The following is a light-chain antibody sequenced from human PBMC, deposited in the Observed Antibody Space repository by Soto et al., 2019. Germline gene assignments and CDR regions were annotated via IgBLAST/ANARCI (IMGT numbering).Light chain of an antibody. CDR1: SSDIGGYNY. Sequence: QSVLTQPASVSGSPGQSITISCTGTSSDIGGYNYVSWYQQFPGKAPKLMIFDVSNRPSGISSRSSGSRSDNTASLTISGLQAEDEADYYCCSYTSSSTLVYVFGTGTKVTVL. J-gene: IGLJ1*01. CDR2: DVS. CDR3: CSYTSSSTLVYV. V-gene: IGLV2-14*01.